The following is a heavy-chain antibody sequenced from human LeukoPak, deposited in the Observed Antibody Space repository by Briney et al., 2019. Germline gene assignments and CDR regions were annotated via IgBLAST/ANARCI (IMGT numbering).Heavy chain of an antibody. CDR3: ARSYDSSGYDYFDY. CDR1: GFTFSSYA. V-gene: IGHV3-30-3*01. CDR2: ISYDGSNK. Sequence: GGSLRLSCAASGFTFSSYAIHWVRQAPGKGLEWVAVISYDGSNKYYTDSVKGRFTISRDNSKNTLYLQMNSLRAEDTAVYYCARSYDSSGYDYFDYWGQGTLVTVSS. J-gene: IGHJ4*02. D-gene: IGHD3-22*01.